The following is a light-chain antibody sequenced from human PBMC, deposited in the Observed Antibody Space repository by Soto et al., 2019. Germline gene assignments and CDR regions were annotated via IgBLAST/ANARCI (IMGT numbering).Light chain of an antibody. CDR2: KAT. J-gene: IGKJ5*01. CDR1: QTITTW. CDR3: QQYNDYQYT. Sequence: DIEMMQSPSTLSASVGDRVTVTCRASQTITTWLAWYQQKPGKAPKLLIYKATNVQTGVPSRFSGSGSGTEFSLTISSLQPEDFAIYYCQQYNDYQYTFGQGTRLEIK. V-gene: IGKV1-5*03.